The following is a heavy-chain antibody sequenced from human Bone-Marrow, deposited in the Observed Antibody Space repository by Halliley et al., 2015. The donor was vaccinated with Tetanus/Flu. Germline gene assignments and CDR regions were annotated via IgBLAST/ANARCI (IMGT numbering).Heavy chain of an antibody. CDR3: AKHVMYRGGRLDYFDS. J-gene: IGHJ4*03. CDR2: VFPDDSDT. D-gene: IGHD3-10*01. Sequence: QLVQSGAEAKKPGEPLRISCKGSGNTFTTSWIAWVRQLPEKGLEWMGIVFPDDSDTIYNPSFQGLITISADKSLKTAYLQWSSLRAPAAAIFYCAKHVMYRGGRLDYFDSWGQGTLVIASS. CDR1: GNTFTTSW. V-gene: IGHV5-51*01.